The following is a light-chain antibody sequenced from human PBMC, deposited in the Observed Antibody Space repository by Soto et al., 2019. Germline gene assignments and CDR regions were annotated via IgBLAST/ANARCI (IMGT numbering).Light chain of an antibody. CDR2: GAS. CDR3: QQRSNWPPIT. V-gene: IGKV3D-20*02. J-gene: IGKJ5*01. CDR1: QILDRNY. Sequence: EIVLTQSPGTLSLSPGERATLSCRASQILDRNYLAWYQQKPGQAPKIIIFGASGRATGIPDRFSGSGSGTDFTLTISRLEPDDFAVYYCQQRSNWPPITCGQGTRLEIK.